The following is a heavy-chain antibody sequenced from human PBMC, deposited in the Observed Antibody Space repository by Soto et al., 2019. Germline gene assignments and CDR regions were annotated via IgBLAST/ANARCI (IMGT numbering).Heavy chain of an antibody. D-gene: IGHD3-10*01. CDR3: VSRGGPALGGDYYYYGMDV. CDR1: GYTLTELS. CDR2: FDPEDGET. Sequence: GSSVKVSCKVSGYTLTELSMHWVRQAPGKGLEWMGGFDPEDGETIYAQKFQGRVTMTEDTSTDTAYMELSSLRSEDTAVYYCVSRGGPALGGDYYYYGMDVWGQGPTVTVSS. V-gene: IGHV1-24*01. J-gene: IGHJ6*01.